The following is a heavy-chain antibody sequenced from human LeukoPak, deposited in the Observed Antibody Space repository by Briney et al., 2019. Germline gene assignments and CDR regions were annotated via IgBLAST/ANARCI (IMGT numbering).Heavy chain of an antibody. Sequence: QPGGSLRLSCAASGFTFSRYWMSWVRQAPGKGLEWIAAVSYDGSNKYYADSVRGRLTISRDNSKNTLYLQMNSLRAEDTAVYYCARAGRADGDYHYFDYWGQGTLVTVSS. D-gene: IGHD4-17*01. CDR1: GFTFSRYW. J-gene: IGHJ4*02. V-gene: IGHV3-30*03. CDR3: ARAGRADGDYHYFDY. CDR2: VSYDGSNK.